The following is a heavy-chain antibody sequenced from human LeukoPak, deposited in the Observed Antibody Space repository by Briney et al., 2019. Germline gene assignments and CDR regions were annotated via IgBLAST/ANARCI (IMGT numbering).Heavy chain of an antibody. J-gene: IGHJ4*02. Sequence: GGSLRLSCAASGFTFSDAWMSWDRQAPGKGLEWVGRIESKTDGGTTDYAAPVKGRFTISRDDSRNMVSLQMNSLKTEDTAVYYCITLRRGYWGQGTLVTVSS. CDR2: IESKTDGGTT. D-gene: IGHD5-12*01. CDR1: GFTFSDAW. V-gene: IGHV3-15*04. CDR3: ITLRRGY.